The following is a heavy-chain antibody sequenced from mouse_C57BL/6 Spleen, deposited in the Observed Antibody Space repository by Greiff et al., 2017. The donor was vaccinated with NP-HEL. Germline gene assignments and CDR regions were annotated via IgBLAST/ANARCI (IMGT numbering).Heavy chain of an antibody. CDR2: IDPANGNT. CDR3: ADITTEAY. Sequence: VQLQQSVAELVRPGASVKLSCTASGFNLKNTYMHWVKQRPEQGLEWIGRIDPANGNTKYAPKFQGKATITADTSSNTAYLQLSSLTSEDTAIYYGADITTEAYWGQGTLVTVSA. CDR1: GFNLKNTY. V-gene: IGHV14-3*01. D-gene: IGHD1-1*01. J-gene: IGHJ3*01.